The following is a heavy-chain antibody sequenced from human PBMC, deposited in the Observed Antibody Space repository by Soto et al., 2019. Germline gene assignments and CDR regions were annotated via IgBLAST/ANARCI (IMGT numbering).Heavy chain of an antibody. CDR1: GFTFSSYA. CDR3: VKDLNYCSSTSCYRGGYYYYGMDV. J-gene: IGHJ6*02. V-gene: IGHV3-64D*06. Sequence: EVQLVESGGGLVQPGGSLRLSCSASGFTFSSYAMHWVRQAPGKGLEYVSAISSNGGSTYYADSVKGRFTISRDNSKNTLYLQMSSLRAKDTAVYYCVKDLNYCSSTSCYRGGYYYYGMDVWGQGTTVTVSS. CDR2: ISSNGGST. D-gene: IGHD2-2*01.